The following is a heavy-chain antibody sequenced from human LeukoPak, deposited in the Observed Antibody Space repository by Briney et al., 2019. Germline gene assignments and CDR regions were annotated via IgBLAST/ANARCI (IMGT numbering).Heavy chain of an antibody. J-gene: IGHJ4*02. CDR1: GYSFTSYW. V-gene: IGHV5-51*01. Sequence: GESLKISCKSSGYSFTSYWSGWVRQMPGKGLEWMGIIYPGDSDIRYSPSFRGQVTISTDKSTSTAYLQRSSLKASDTAMYYCARHRGSYSYDYWGQGTLVTVCS. D-gene: IGHD1-26*01. CDR3: ARHRGSYSYDY. CDR2: IYPGDSDI.